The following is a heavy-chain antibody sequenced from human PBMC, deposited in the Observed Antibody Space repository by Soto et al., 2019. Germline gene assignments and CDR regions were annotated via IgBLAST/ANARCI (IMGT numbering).Heavy chain of an antibody. CDR1: GFTFSSYS. V-gene: IGHV3-21*01. CDR3: ARAYYYDSSGYYPSPFDY. J-gene: IGHJ4*02. CDR2: ISSSSSYI. D-gene: IGHD3-22*01. Sequence: EVQLVESGGGLVKPGGSLRLSCAASGFTFSSYSMNWVRQAPGKGLEWVSSISSSSSYIYYADSVKGRFTISGDNAKNSLYLQMNSLRAEDTAVYYCARAYYYDSSGYYPSPFDYWGQGTLVTVSS.